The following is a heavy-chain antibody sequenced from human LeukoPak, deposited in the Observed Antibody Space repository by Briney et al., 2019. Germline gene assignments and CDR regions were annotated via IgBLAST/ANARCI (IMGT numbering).Heavy chain of an antibody. Sequence: PGGSLRLSCAASGFTFSSYGMHWVRQAPGKGLEWVAVIWYDGSNKYYADSVKGRFTISRDNSKNTLYLQMNSLRAEDTAVYYCARDKSVGYYDSSGYPDYWGQGSLVTVSS. CDR1: GFTFSSYG. D-gene: IGHD3-22*01. CDR2: IWYDGSNK. V-gene: IGHV3-33*01. J-gene: IGHJ4*02. CDR3: ARDKSVGYYDSSGYPDY.